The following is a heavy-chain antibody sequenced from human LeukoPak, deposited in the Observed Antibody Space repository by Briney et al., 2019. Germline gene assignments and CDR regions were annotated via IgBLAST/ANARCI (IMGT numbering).Heavy chain of an antibody. V-gene: IGHV1-18*01. J-gene: IGHJ5*02. CDR1: GYTFSDYG. CDR2: INAYNGKT. D-gene: IGHD3-10*01. CDR3: ARVELLWFGGVNWFDP. Sequence: RASVKVSCKASGYTFSDYGISWVRQAPGQGLEWMGWINAYNGKTHYAQDFQDRLTMTTDTSTSTAYMELKSLRSDDTAVYYCARVELLWFGGVNWFDPWGQGTLVTVSS.